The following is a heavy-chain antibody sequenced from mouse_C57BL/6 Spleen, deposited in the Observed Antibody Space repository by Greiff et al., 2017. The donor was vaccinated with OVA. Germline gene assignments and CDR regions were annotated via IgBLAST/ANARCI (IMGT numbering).Heavy chain of an antibody. V-gene: IGHV5-17*01. CDR2: ISSGSSTI. Sequence: DVKLVESGGGLVKPGGSLKLSCAASGFTFSDYGMHWVRQAPEKGLEWVAYISSGSSTIYYADTVKGRFTISRDNAKNTLFLQMTSLRSEDTAMYYCARGYYSNYVGYWGQGTTLTVSS. CDR1: GFTFSDYG. J-gene: IGHJ2*01. D-gene: IGHD2-5*01. CDR3: ARGYYSNYVGY.